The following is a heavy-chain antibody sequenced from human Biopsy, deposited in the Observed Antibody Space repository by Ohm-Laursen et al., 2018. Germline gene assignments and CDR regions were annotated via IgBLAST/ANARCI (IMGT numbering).Heavy chain of an antibody. CDR2: NIPILGTG. CDR1: GYTFTTYY. CDR3: ATKLTGYFHH. Sequence: SVKVSCKTSGYTFTTYYMHWVRQAPGQGLEWLGGNIPILGTGNYAQKFQDRVTVAADTSTSTATMELRSLRSDDTAVYYCATKLTGYFHHWGQGTLVIVSS. J-gene: IGHJ1*01. D-gene: IGHD3-9*01. V-gene: IGHV1-69*06.